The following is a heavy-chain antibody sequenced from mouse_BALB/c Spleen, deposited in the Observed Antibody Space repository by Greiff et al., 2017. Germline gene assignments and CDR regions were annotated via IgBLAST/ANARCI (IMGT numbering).Heavy chain of an antibody. CDR1: GFSLTSYG. D-gene: IGHD2-4*01. CDR3: ARFNDYDGAWFAY. J-gene: IGHJ3*01. V-gene: IGHV2-9*02. CDR2: IWAGGST. Sequence: VQLQESGPGLVAPSQSLSITCTVSGFSLTSYGVHWVRQPPGKGLEWLGVIWAGGSTNYNSALMSRLSISKDNSKSQVFLKMNSLQTDDTAMYYCARFNDYDGAWFAYWGQGTLVTVSA.